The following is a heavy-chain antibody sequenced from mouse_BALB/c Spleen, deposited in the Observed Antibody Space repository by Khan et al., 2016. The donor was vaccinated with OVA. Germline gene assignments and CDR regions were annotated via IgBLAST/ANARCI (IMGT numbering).Heavy chain of an antibody. CDR3: AREDNYDYYAMEY. J-gene: IGHJ4*01. Sequence: QVQLKESGPGLVAPSQSLSITCTVSGFSFINYGVHWVRQPPGKGLEWLGVIWAGGSTNYNSALMSRLSINNNHSKSQLFFKLNDLQTDATAMYYCAREDNYDYYAMEYWGQGTAVTGSA. D-gene: IGHD3-3*01. V-gene: IGHV2-9*02. CDR2: IWAGGST. CDR1: GFSFINYG.